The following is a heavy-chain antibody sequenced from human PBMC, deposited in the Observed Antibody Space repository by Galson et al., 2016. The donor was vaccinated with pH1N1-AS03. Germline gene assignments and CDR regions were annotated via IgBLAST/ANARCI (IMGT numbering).Heavy chain of an antibody. Sequence: QSGAEVKKPGESLKISCQASGYIFSNYWIAWVRQMPGKGLQWMGIIFPGDSDVRYNPSFQGQVTISADKSINTAYLQWSSLKASDTAMYYCARRAYGDYVDYFDYRGQGTLVTVSS. CDR1: GYIFSNYW. CDR2: IFPGDSDV. V-gene: IGHV5-51*01. D-gene: IGHD4-17*01. J-gene: IGHJ4*02. CDR3: ARRAYGDYVDYFDY.